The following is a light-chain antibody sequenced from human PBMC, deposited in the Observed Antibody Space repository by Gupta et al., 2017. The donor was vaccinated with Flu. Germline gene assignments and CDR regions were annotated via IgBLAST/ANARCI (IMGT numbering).Light chain of an antibody. J-gene: IGLJ1*01. CDR2: VNSDGSH. CDR1: SAPTSYA. CDR3: QPWGTGFQGV. V-gene: IGLV4-69*01. Sequence: LVVTQAHSAPASLAAAVKLTCTLSSAPTSYAIAWHQQQPKKGPRFLMKVNSDGSHTKGDGIPDRFSGSSSGAERYLTISSLQAEDEADYCCQPWGTGFQGVFGTGTKVTVL.